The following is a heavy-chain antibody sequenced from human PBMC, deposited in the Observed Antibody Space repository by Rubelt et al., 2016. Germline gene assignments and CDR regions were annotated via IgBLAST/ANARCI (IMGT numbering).Heavy chain of an antibody. Sequence: QVQLQQWGAGLLKPSETLSLTCAVYGGSFSGYYWSWIRQPPGKGLEWIGEINHSGSTNYNPSLKSRVTISVDTSKNQCSLKLSSVTAADTAVYYCASPDYSNYYGMDVWGQGTTVTVSS. CDR1: GGSFSGYY. V-gene: IGHV4-34*01. CDR2: INHSGST. J-gene: IGHJ6*02. D-gene: IGHD4-11*01. CDR3: ASPDYSNYYGMDV.